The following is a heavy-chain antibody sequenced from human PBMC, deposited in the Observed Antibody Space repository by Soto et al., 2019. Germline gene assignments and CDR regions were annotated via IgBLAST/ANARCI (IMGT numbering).Heavy chain of an antibody. CDR1: VFTFSDYY. J-gene: IGHJ4*02. CDR3: ARANGLGYRSPVRY. V-gene: IGHV3-11*01. Sequence: PGGSLRLSCAASVFTFSDYYMIWIRQAPGKGLEWVSYISSSGSTIYYADSVKGRFTISRDNAKNSLYLQMNSLRAEDTAVYYCARANGLGYRSPVRYWGQGTLVTVSS. CDR2: ISSSGSTI. D-gene: IGHD5-18*01.